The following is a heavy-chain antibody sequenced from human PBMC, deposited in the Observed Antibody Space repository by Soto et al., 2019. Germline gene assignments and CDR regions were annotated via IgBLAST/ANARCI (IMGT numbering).Heavy chain of an antibody. CDR1: GGSFSGYY. V-gene: IGHV4-34*01. J-gene: IGHJ6*03. D-gene: IGHD2-15*01. CDR3: ARRSLYCSGGSCYGNWFNYYYYMDV. CDR2: INHSGST. Sequence: SETLSLTCAVYGGSFSGYYWSWIRQPPGKGLEWIGEINHSGSTNYNPSLKSRVTISVDTSKNQFSLKLSSVTAADTAVYYCARRSLYCSGGSCYGNWFNYYYYMDVWGKGTTVTVSS.